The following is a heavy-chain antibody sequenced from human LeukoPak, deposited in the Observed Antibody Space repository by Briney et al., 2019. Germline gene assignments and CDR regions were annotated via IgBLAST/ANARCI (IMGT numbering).Heavy chain of an antibody. Sequence: KASETLSLTCTVSGASISRSSYYWGWIRQPPGKGLEWIGNIYYSGSTYYNPSLKSRVTMSVDTSKNQFSLNLSSVTAADTAVYYCARFATVTALMDSWGQGNLVIVS. J-gene: IGHJ4*02. CDR2: IYYSGST. D-gene: IGHD4-17*01. CDR3: ARFATVTALMDS. CDR1: GASISRSSYY. V-gene: IGHV4-39*07.